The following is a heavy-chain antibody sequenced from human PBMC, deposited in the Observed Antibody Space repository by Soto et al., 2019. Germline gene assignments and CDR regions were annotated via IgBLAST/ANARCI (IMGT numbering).Heavy chain of an antibody. Sequence: SETLSLTCTVSGGAISSHYWTWIRQPAGKGLEWIGRIYSTGSTNYNPSLESRVTMSVDTSKNQFSLTLSSVAAADTAVYYCAREKDYYFSALDVWGQGTTVTVSS. J-gene: IGHJ6*02. CDR2: IYSTGST. CDR1: GGAISSHY. V-gene: IGHV4-4*07. CDR3: AREKDYYFSALDV. D-gene: IGHD1-26*01.